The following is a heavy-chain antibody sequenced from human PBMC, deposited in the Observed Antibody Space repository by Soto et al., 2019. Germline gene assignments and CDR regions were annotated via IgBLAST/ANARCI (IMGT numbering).Heavy chain of an antibody. CDR1: GGSISSGGYY. CDR3: ASSELERYFDWARGDY. Sequence: QVQLQESGPGLVKPSQTLSLTCTVSGGSISSGGYYWSWIRQHPGKGLEWIGYTYYSGSTYYNPSLKSRVTISVDTSKNQFSLKLSSVTAADTAVYYCASSELERYFDWARGDYWGQGTLVTVSS. CDR2: TYYSGST. V-gene: IGHV4-31*03. D-gene: IGHD3-9*01. J-gene: IGHJ4*02.